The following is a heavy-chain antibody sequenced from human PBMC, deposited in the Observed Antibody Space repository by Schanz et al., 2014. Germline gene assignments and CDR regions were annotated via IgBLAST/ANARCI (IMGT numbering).Heavy chain of an antibody. V-gene: IGHV3-9*01. CDR3: AKDLYNYGIFDS. CDR2: ISWNSGSV. J-gene: IGHJ5*01. CDR1: GFTFDNYA. Sequence: EVQLVESGGALVQPGRSLRLSCAASGFTFDNYAMHWVRQAPGKGLEWVSSISWNSGSVAYADSVKGRFTISRDNSRKTLYLQMNSLRADDTAVYYCAKDLYNYGIFDSWGQGTLVTVSS. D-gene: IGHD3-16*01.